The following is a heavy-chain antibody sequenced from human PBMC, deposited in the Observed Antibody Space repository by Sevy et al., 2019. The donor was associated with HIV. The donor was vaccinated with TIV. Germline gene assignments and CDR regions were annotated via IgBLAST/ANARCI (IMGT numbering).Heavy chain of an antibody. V-gene: IGHV4-30-4*01. Sequence: SETLSLTCTVSGGSISSGDYDWTWIRQPPGKGLEWIGYIDYSGSTYYNPSLKSRVTISVDTSKNQFSLKLSSVTAADTAVYYSARDGMVIAPSYYYGMDVWGQGTTVTVSS. CDR1: GGSISSGDYD. CDR2: IDYSGST. J-gene: IGHJ6*02. D-gene: IGHD2-15*01. CDR3: ARDGMVIAPSYYYGMDV.